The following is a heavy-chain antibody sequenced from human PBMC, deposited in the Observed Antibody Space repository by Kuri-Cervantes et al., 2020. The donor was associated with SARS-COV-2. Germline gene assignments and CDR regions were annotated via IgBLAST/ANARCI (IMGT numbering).Heavy chain of an antibody. D-gene: IGHD2-21*01. Sequence: SVKVSCKASGYTFTGYYMHWVRQAPGQALEWMGWITPFNGNTNYAQKFQGRVTITRDRSMNTAYMELSGLRSEDTAMYYCARSGPGAISREDDAFDIWGQGTMVTVSS. CDR3: ARSGPGAISREDDAFDI. V-gene: IGHV1-45*02. J-gene: IGHJ3*02. CDR1: GYTFTGYY. CDR2: ITPFNGNT.